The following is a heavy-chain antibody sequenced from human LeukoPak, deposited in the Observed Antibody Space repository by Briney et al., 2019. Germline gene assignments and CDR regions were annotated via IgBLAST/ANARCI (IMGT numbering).Heavy chain of an antibody. J-gene: IGHJ5*02. CDR2: INPNSGGT. CDR3: ARELYGDDSDMGNWFDP. Sequence: GASVKVSCKASGYTFTGYYMHWVRQAPGQGLEWMGWINPNSGGTNYAQKFQGRVTMTRDTSISTAYMELSRLRSDDTAVYYCARELYGDDSDMGNWFDPWGQGTLVTVSS. CDR1: GYTFTGYY. D-gene: IGHD4-17*01. V-gene: IGHV1-2*02.